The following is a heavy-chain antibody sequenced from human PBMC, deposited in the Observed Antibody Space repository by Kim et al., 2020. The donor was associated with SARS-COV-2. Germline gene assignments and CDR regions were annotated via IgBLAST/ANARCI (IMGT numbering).Heavy chain of an antibody. V-gene: IGHV3-23*01. CDR3: ANARGLEGGVIPITLIY. J-gene: IGHJ4*02. CDR2: ISGSGGST. CDR1: GFTFSSYA. Sequence: GGSLRLSCAASGFTFSSYAMSWVRQAPGKGLEWVSAISGSGGSTYYADSVKGRFTISRDNSKNTLYLQMNSLRAEDTAVYYCANARGLEGGVIPITLIYWGQGTLVTVSS. D-gene: IGHD3-10*01.